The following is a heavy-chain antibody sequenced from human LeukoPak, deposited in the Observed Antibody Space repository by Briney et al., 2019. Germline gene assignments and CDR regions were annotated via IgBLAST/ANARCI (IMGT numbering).Heavy chain of an antibody. CDR1: GYIFTNYY. D-gene: IGHD6-13*01. CDR3: ARDQYSRPVTPERYFQH. J-gene: IGHJ1*01. Sequence: ASVKVSCKASGYIFTNYYIHWVRQAPGQGLEWVGLINPCGGSPMYAQKFQGRVTMTADTSTSTVYMELSSLKFEEMAVYYCARDQYSRPVTPERYFQHWGQGTLVTVSS. CDR2: INPCGGSP. V-gene: IGHV1-46*01.